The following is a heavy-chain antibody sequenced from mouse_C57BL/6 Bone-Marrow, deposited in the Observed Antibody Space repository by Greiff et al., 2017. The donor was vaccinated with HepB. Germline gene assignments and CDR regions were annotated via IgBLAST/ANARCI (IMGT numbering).Heavy chain of an antibody. J-gene: IGHJ4*01. D-gene: IGHD1-1*01. CDR3: ARVATVVANPYYYAMDY. CDR2: IYPGSGST. V-gene: IGHV1-55*01. CDR1: GYTFTSYW. Sequence: VKLQQPGAELVKPGASVKMSCKASGYTFTSYWITWVKQRPGQGLEWIGDIYPGSGSTNYNEKFKSKATLTVDTSSSTAYMQLSSLTSEDSAVYYCARVATVVANPYYYAMDYWGQGTSVTVSS.